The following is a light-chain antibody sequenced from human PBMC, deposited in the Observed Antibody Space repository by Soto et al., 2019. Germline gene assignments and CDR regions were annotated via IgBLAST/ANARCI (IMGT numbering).Light chain of an antibody. J-gene: IGKJ4*01. V-gene: IGKV1-33*01. CDR2: DIS. Sequence: DIQMTQSPSSLSASVGDSVTITCRASQEINKYLNWYQQKPGKAPKLLIYDISILETGVPSRFSGSRSGTDFTFTISSLQPEDFATYYCQQYDNVPLTFGGGTKVEIK. CDR1: QEINKY. CDR3: QQYDNVPLT.